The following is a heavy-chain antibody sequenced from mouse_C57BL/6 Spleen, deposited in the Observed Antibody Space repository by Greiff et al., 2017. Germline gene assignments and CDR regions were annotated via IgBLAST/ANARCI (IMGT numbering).Heavy chain of an antibody. CDR1: GFTFTDYY. CDR2: IRNKANGYTT. V-gene: IGHV7-3*01. D-gene: IGHD1-1*01. Sequence: EVQLQESGGGLVQPGGSLSLSCAASGFTFTDYYMSWVRQPPGKALEWLGFIRNKANGYTTEYSASVKGRFTISRDNSQSILYLQMNALRAEDSATYYCARSSYYYGSSYAWVAYWGQGTLVTVSA. J-gene: IGHJ3*01. CDR3: ARSSYYYGSSYAWVAY.